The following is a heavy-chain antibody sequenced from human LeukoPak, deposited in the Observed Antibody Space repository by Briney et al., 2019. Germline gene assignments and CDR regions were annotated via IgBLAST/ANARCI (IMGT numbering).Heavy chain of an antibody. J-gene: IGHJ4*02. V-gene: IGHV3-23*01. CDR2: ISGSGGST. D-gene: IGHD4-23*01. CDR3: ARDYGGSSPFDY. CDR1: GFTFSSYA. Sequence: PGGSLRLSCAASGFTFSSYAMNWVRQAPGKGLEWVSTISGSGGSTYYADSVKGRFIFSRDNSKNSLYLQMNSLRAEDTAVYYCARDYGGSSPFDYWGQGTLVTVSS.